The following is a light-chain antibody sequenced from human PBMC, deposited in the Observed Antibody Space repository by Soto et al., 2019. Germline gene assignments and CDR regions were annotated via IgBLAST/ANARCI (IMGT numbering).Light chain of an antibody. V-gene: IGLV2-23*02. CDR3: CSFADFTYV. CDR1: SSDIGSYDY. Sequence: QSALTQPASVSGSPGQSITISCTGTSSDIGSYDYVSWYQQHPGKAPKLIIYEVTKRPSGVSTRFSGSKSGNTASLTISGLQAVDEADYYCCSFADFTYVFGTGTKVTVL. J-gene: IGLJ1*01. CDR2: EVT.